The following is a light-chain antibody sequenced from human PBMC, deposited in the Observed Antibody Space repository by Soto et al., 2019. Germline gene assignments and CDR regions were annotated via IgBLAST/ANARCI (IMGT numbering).Light chain of an antibody. CDR1: KLGDKY. Sequence: SYELTQPPSVSVSPGQTASITCSGDKLGDKYACWYQQKPGQSPVLVIYQDAKRPSGIPERFSGSNSGNTATLTISGTQAIDEADYYCQAWDRNAVVFGGGTKLTVL. V-gene: IGLV3-1*01. CDR2: QDA. CDR3: QAWDRNAVV. J-gene: IGLJ2*01.